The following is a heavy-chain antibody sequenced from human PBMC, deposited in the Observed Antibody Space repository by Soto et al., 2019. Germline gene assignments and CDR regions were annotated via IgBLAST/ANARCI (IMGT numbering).Heavy chain of an antibody. Sequence: QVQLQESGPGLVKPSQTLSLTCTVSGDSISSGGYYWTWIRQKAGKGLEWIGNIYYSGSSLYNPSLQSRVTTSLDTSKNQFSLKLTSVTDADTAVYFCARAPSYPHVFAIWGQGTMVSVSS. D-gene: IGHD3-10*01. V-gene: IGHV4-31*03. CDR1: GDSISSGGYY. CDR2: IYYSGSS. CDR3: ARAPSYPHVFAI. J-gene: IGHJ3*02.